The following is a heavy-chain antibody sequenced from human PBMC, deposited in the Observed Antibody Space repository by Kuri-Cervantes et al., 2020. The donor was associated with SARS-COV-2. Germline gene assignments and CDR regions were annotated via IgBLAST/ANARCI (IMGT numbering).Heavy chain of an antibody. CDR1: GGTFSSYA. CDR2: IIPIFGTA. V-gene: IGHV1-69*06. Sequence: SVKVSCKASGGTFSSYAISWVRQAPGQGLEWMGGIIPIFGTANYAQKFQGRVTMTEDTSTDTAYMELSSLGSEDTAVYYCATFYYDSSGFLWGQGTLVTVSS. D-gene: IGHD3-22*01. J-gene: IGHJ4*02. CDR3: ATFYYDSSGFL.